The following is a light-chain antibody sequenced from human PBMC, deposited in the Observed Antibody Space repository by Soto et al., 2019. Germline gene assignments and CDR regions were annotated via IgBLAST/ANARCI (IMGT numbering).Light chain of an antibody. V-gene: IGKV3-11*01. CDR2: DAS. J-gene: IGKJ4*01. Sequence: EIVLTQSPATLSLSPGERATLSCRASQSVSRYLAWYQQKPGQAPRLLIYDASNRATGIPARFSGSGSGTDFTLIISSLEPEDFAVYCCQQRLNWLTFGGGTKVDIK. CDR1: QSVSRY. CDR3: QQRLNWLT.